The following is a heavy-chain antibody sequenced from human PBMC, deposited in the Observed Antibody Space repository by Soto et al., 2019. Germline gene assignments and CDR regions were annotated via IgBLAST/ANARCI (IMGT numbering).Heavy chain of an antibody. CDR1: GGTFSSYA. Sequence: GASVKVSCKASGGTFSSYAISWVRQAPGQGLEWMGGIIPIFGTANYAQRFQGRVTITADESTSTAYMELSSLRSEDTAVYYCARRAYYYDSSGYYSYNWFDPWGQGTLVTVSS. CDR3: ARRAYYYDSSGYYSYNWFDP. CDR2: IIPIFGTA. D-gene: IGHD3-22*01. J-gene: IGHJ5*02. V-gene: IGHV1-69*13.